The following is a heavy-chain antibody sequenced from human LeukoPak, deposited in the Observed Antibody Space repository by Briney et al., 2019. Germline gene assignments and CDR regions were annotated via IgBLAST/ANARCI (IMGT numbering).Heavy chain of an antibody. CDR3: ARGRFLEWSYYYYYMDV. J-gene: IGHJ6*03. D-gene: IGHD3-3*01. Sequence: SETLSLTCTVSGGSISSGSYYWSWIRQPAGKGLEWIGRIYTSGSTNYNPSLKSRVTISVDTSKNQFSLKLSSVTAADTAVYYCARGRFLEWSYYYYYMDVWGKGTTVTVSS. CDR2: IYTSGST. CDR1: GGSISSGSYY. V-gene: IGHV4-61*02.